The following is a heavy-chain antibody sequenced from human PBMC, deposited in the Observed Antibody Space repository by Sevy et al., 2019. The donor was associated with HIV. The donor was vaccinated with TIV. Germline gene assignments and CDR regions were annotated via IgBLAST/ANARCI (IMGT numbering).Heavy chain of an antibody. J-gene: IGHJ4*02. CDR1: GFTFSNYA. Sequence: GGSLRLSCGASGFTFSNYAMSWVRQAPGKGPEWVSGINNGGSTYYADSVKGRFTISRDNFKKMVFLQMNSMRADDTAVYYCALEDTTMITDLDYWGQGALVTVSS. D-gene: IGHD5-18*01. V-gene: IGHV3-23*01. CDR3: ALEDTTMITDLDY. CDR2: INNGGST.